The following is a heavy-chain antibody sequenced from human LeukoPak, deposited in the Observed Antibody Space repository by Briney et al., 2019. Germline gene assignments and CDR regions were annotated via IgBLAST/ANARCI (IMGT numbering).Heavy chain of an antibody. D-gene: IGHD3-10*01. V-gene: IGHV4-39*07. J-gene: IGHJ5*02. Sequence: PSETLSLTCTVSGGSISSSSYYWGWIRQPPGKGLEWIGEINHSGSTNYNPSLKSRVTISVDTSKNQFSLKLSSVTAADTAVYYCARLYYGSGTRNPWGQGTLVTVSS. CDR3: ARLYYGSGTRNP. CDR1: GGSISSSSYY. CDR2: INHSGST.